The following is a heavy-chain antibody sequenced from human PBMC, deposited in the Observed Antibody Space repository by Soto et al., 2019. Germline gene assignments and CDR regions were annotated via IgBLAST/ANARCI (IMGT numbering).Heavy chain of an antibody. J-gene: IGHJ6*03. V-gene: IGHV4-59*08. CDR1: GGSISSYY. D-gene: IGHD2-2*01. Sequence: PSETLSLTCTVSGGSISSYYWSWIRQPPGKGLEWIGYIYYSGSTNYNPSLKSRVTISVDTSKNQFSLKLSSVTAADTAVYYCARHLVPAAMAPMDVWGKGTTVTVSS. CDR2: IYYSGST. CDR3: ARHLVPAAMAPMDV.